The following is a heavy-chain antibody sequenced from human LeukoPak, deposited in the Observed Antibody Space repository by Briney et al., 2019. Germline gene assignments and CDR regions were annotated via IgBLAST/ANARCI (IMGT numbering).Heavy chain of an antibody. J-gene: IGHJ4*02. V-gene: IGHV3-23*01. CDR2: ISGSGGST. CDR3: ARYSSSSGGASHYFDY. D-gene: IGHD6-6*01. CDR1: GFTFSSYA. Sequence: PGGSLRLPCAASGFTFSSYAMSWVRQAPGKGLEWVSAISGSGGSTYYADSVKGRFTISRDNAKNTVYLQMNSLRAEDTAVYYCARYSSSSGGASHYFDYWGQGTLVTVSS.